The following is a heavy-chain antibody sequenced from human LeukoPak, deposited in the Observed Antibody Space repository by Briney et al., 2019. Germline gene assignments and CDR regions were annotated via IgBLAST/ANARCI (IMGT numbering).Heavy chain of an antibody. CDR2: MVPSSGVS. V-gene: IGHV1-2*02. D-gene: IGHD2-2*01. Sequence: ASVKVSCKASGYTFTAYYVHWVRQAPGQGLEWMGYMVPSSGVSHYSQKSQDRVTMTRDTSTSTAYLELSGLTSDDTAVYYCSTEDKYCTSTTCGDFWGQGTLVTVSS. J-gene: IGHJ4*02. CDR3: STEDKYCTSTTCGDF. CDR1: GYTFTAYY.